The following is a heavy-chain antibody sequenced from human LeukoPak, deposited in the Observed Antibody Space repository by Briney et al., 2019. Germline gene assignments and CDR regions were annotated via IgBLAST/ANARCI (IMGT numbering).Heavy chain of an antibody. J-gene: IGHJ4*02. V-gene: IGHV3-30*03. CDR3: ARGREVATPPLDY. D-gene: IGHD5-12*01. CDR1: GFSVSSYG. Sequence: GGSLRLSCAASGFSVSSYGMNWVRQAPGKGLEWVAVISYDGSNKYYADSVKGRFTISRDNSKNTLYLQMNSLRAEDTAVYYCARGREVATPPLDYWGQGTLVTVSS. CDR2: ISYDGSNK.